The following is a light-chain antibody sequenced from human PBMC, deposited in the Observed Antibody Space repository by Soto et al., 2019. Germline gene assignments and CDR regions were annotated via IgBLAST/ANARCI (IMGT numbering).Light chain of an antibody. CDR1: SGSVSTSDY. CDR2: NTN. Sequence: QTVVTQEPSLSVSPGRTVTLTCGLSSGSVSTSDYPSWYQQTPGQAPRTLIYNTNTRSSGVPDRFSGSILGNKAALTITGDQADDESDYYCVLYVGSGIVVFGGGTKVTVL. CDR3: VLYVGSGIVV. V-gene: IGLV8-61*01. J-gene: IGLJ2*01.